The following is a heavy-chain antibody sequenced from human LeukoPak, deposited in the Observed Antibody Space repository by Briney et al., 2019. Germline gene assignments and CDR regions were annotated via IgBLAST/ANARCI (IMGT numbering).Heavy chain of an antibody. D-gene: IGHD6-19*01. Sequence: GGSLRLSCAASGFTFSSYAMSWVRQAPGKGLEWVANIKQDGSEIYYVDSVKGRFTISRDNAKNSLYLQMNSLRAEDTAVYYCARRSGLDYWGQGTLVTVSS. CDR3: ARRSGLDY. CDR2: IKQDGSEI. CDR1: GFTFSSYA. V-gene: IGHV3-7*01. J-gene: IGHJ4*02.